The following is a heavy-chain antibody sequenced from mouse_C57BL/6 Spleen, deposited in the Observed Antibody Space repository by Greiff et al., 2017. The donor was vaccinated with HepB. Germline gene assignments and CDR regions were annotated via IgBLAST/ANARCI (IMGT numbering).Heavy chain of an antibody. Sequence: VQLQQPGAELVMPGASVKLSCKASGYTFTSYWMHWVKQRPGQGLEWIGEIDPSDSYTNYNQKFKGKSTLTVDKSSSTAYMQLSSLTSEDSAVYYCARRDSYYYGSSYWYFDVWGTGTTVTVSS. J-gene: IGHJ1*03. V-gene: IGHV1-69*01. CDR1: GYTFTSYW. CDR3: ARRDSYYYGSSYWYFDV. D-gene: IGHD1-1*01. CDR2: IDPSDSYT.